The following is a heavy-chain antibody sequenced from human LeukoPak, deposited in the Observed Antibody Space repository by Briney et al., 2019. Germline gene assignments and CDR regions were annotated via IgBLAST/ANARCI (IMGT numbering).Heavy chain of an antibody. CDR3: ARTLGRNWFDP. CDR2: ISAYNGNT. D-gene: IGHD2-15*01. V-gene: IGHV1-18*01. Sequence: ASVKVSCKASGYTFTSYGISWVRQAPGQGLEWMGWISAYNGNTNYAQKLQGRVTMTTDTSTSTVYMELRSLRSDDTAVYYCARTLGRNWFDPWGQGTLVTVSS. J-gene: IGHJ5*02. CDR1: GYTFTSYG.